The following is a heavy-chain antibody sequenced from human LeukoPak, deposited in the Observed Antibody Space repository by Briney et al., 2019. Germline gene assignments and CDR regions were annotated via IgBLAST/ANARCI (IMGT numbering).Heavy chain of an antibody. Sequence: GGSLRLSCAASGFTFSDHYMDWVRQTPGKGLEWVGRTRDRAHSYTTEYAASVKGRFTISRDNAKSSLYLQMNSLRAEDTAVYYCARVGYCSGGSCYYYYYGMDVWGQGTTVTVSS. CDR2: TRDRAHSYTT. V-gene: IGHV3-72*01. CDR1: GFTFSDHY. CDR3: ARVGYCSGGSCYYYYYGMDV. J-gene: IGHJ6*02. D-gene: IGHD2-15*01.